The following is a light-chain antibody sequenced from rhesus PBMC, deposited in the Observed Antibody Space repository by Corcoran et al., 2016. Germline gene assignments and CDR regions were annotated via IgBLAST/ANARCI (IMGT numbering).Light chain of an antibody. CDR2: GAS. Sequence: EIVMTQSPATLSLSPGEGATLSCRASQSVSSNLAWSQQKPGQAPRLLIYGASNRATGIPDRFSCSGSGTEFTLTMKNLEPEDFAVYFCQQYSDWYSFGQGTKVEIK. J-gene: IGKJ2*01. V-gene: IGKV3-42*03. CDR1: QSVSSN. CDR3: QQYSDWYS.